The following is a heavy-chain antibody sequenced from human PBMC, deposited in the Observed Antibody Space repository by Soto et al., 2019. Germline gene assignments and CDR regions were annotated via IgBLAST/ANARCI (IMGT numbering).Heavy chain of an antibody. V-gene: IGHV4-34*01. CDR3: ARARGYSGYDAYDY. CDR1: GGSFSGYY. J-gene: IGHJ4*02. CDR2: NNNSGST. D-gene: IGHD5-12*01. Sequence: SETLSLTCAVYGGSFSGYYWSWIRQPPGKGLEWIGENNNSGSTNYNPSLKSRVTISVDTSKNQFSLKLSSVTAADTAVYYCARARGYSGYDAYDYWGQGTLVTVSS.